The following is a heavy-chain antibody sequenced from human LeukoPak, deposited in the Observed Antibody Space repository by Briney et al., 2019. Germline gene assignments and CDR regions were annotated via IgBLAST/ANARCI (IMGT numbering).Heavy chain of an antibody. J-gene: IGHJ4*02. CDR1: GFTFSSYW. CDR2: IKQDGSEK. CDR3: ARGGSAWSDFDY. V-gene: IGHV3-7*01. D-gene: IGHD3-16*01. Sequence: GGSLRPSCAASGFTFSSYWMSWVRQAPGKGLEWVANIKQDGSEKYNVDSVKGRFTISRDNAKNSLYLQMNSLRAEDTAVYYCARGGSAWSDFDYWGQGTLVTVSS.